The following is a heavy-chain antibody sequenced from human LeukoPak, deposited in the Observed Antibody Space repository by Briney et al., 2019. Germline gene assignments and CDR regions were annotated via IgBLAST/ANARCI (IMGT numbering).Heavy chain of an antibody. J-gene: IGHJ3*02. CDR1: GGSISSGGYS. CDR3: ARVLKGYCSSTSCPPGDAFDI. V-gene: IGHV4-30-2*01. D-gene: IGHD2-2*01. CDR2: IYHSGST. Sequence: SETLSLTCAVSGGSISSGGYSWSWIRQPPGKGLEWIGYIYHSGSTYYNPSLKSRVTISVDRSKNQFSLKLSSVTAADTAVYYCARVLKGYCSSTSCPPGDAFDIWGQGTMVTVSS.